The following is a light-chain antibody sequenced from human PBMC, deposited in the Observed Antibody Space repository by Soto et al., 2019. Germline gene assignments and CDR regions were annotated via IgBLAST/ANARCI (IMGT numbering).Light chain of an antibody. Sequence: DIQMTQSPSTLSAFVGDTVTITCRAAQIIGSRLAWYQKKPGEGPKLLIYAASNLQSGVPSRFSGSGSGTKFTLTISSLQPDDFATYYCQEYDSHWTFGQGTKVDIK. CDR3: QEYDSHWT. CDR2: AAS. J-gene: IGKJ1*01. V-gene: IGKV1-5*01. CDR1: QIIGSR.